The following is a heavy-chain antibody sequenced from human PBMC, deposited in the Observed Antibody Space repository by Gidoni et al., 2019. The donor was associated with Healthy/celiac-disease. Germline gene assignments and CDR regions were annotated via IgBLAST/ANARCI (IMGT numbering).Heavy chain of an antibody. Sequence: QITLKESGPTLVKPTQTLXXXCTFSGFSLSTSGVGVGWIRQPPGKALGWLALIYWDDDKRYSPSLKSRLTITKDTSKNQVVLTMTXXDPVDTATYYCAHSPAAVAGTLWGQGTLVXXSS. CDR3: AHSPAAVAGTL. V-gene: IGHV2-5*02. CDR2: IYWDDDK. J-gene: IGHJ4*02. D-gene: IGHD6-19*01. CDR1: GFSLSTSGVG.